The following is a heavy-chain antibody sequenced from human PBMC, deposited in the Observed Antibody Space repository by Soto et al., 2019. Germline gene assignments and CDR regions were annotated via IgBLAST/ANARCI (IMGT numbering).Heavy chain of an antibody. Sequence: SETLSLTCTVSGGSISSGGYYWSWIRQHPGKGLEWIGYIYYSGSTYYNPSLKSRVTISVDTSKNQFSLKLSSVTAADTAVYYCARWAYYSSSSFDYWGQGTLVTVSS. CDR1: GGSISSGGYY. J-gene: IGHJ4*02. CDR3: ARWAYYSSSSFDY. CDR2: IYYSGST. V-gene: IGHV4-31*03. D-gene: IGHD6-6*01.